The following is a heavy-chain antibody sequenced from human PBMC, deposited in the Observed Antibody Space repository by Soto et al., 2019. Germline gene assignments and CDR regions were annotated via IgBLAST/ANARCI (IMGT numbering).Heavy chain of an antibody. CDR1: GVTFDRYA. J-gene: IGHJ4*02. Sequence: VQLLEYGGASVQAGGSLRLSCVASGVTFDRYAMSWVRQAPGKGLEWVSGISGSGDYTYYPDSVKGRFTISRDNSKNTVDLQMNSLKADDTAVYYCAKRGQGFREFERGNEYWGQGTLVTVSS. CDR3: AKRGQGFREFERGNEY. D-gene: IGHD3-10*01. V-gene: IGHV3-23*01. CDR2: ISGSGDYT.